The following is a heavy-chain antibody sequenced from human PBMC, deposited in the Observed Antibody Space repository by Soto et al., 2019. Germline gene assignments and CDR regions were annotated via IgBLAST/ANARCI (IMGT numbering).Heavy chain of an antibody. J-gene: IGHJ4*02. V-gene: IGHV3-30-3*01. CDR1: GFTFSSYA. Sequence: QVQLVESGGGVVQPGRSLRLSCAASGFTFSSYAMHWVRQAPGKGLEWVAVISYDGSNKYYADSVKGRFTISRDNSKNTLYLQMNSLRAEDTAVYYCRTPNVVVPAAICDYWGQGTLVTVAS. CDR2: ISYDGSNK. D-gene: IGHD2-2*01. CDR3: RTPNVVVPAAICDY.